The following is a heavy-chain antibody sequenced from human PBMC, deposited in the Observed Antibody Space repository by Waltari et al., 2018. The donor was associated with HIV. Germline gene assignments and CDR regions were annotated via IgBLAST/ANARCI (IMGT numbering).Heavy chain of an antibody. D-gene: IGHD1-1*01. V-gene: IGHV4-39*01. J-gene: IGHJ4*02. CDR1: GDSISSSSYY. Sequence: QLQLQESGPGLVKPSETLSLTCTVSGDSISSSSYYWGWIRQPPGKGLEWIGSIDYSVNTYYNPSLRSRVTISVDTSKNQFSLKLRSVTAADMAVYYCARQTTTGIIPGPSHYWGLGTLVTVSS. CDR3: ARQTTTGIIPGPSHY. CDR2: IDYSVNT.